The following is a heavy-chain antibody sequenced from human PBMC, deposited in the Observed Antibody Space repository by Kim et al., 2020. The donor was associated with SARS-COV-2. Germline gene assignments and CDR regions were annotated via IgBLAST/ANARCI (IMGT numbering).Heavy chain of an antibody. Sequence: SGPTLVNPTQTLTLTCTFSGFSLSTSGMCVSWIRQPPGKALEWLALIDWDDDKYYSTSLKTRLTISKDTSKNQVVLTMTNMDPVDTATYYCARIGYSSGWGDFDYWGQGTLVTVSS. CDR3: ARIGYSSGWGDFDY. D-gene: IGHD6-19*01. CDR1: GFSLSTSGMC. CDR2: IDWDDDK. V-gene: IGHV2-70*01. J-gene: IGHJ4*02.